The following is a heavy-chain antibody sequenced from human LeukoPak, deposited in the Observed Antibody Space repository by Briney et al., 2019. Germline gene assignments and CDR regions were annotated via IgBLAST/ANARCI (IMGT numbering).Heavy chain of an antibody. V-gene: IGHV3-23*01. D-gene: IGHD3-10*01. CDR2: ISGSGGST. J-gene: IGHJ4*02. Sequence: GGSLRLSCAASGFTLSSYAMSWVRQAPGKGLEWVSAISGSGGSTYYADSVKGRFTISRDNSKNTLYLQMNSLRAEDTAVYYCAKAGGFGELLPFDYWGQGTLVTVSS. CDR1: GFTLSSYA. CDR3: AKAGGFGELLPFDY.